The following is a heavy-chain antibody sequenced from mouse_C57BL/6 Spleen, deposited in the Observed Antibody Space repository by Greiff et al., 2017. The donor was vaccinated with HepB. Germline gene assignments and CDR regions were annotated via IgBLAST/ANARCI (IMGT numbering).Heavy chain of an antibody. CDR1: GFTFSDYG. CDR2: ISSGSSTI. CDR3: ARPLITTVVATPFDY. V-gene: IGHV5-17*01. J-gene: IGHJ2*01. D-gene: IGHD1-1*01. Sequence: VQLKESGGGLVKPGGSLKLSCAASGFTFSDYGMHWVRQAPEKGLEWVAYISSGSSTIYYADTVKGRFTISRDNAKNTLFLQMTSLRSEDTAMYYCARPLITTVVATPFDYWGQGTTLTVSS.